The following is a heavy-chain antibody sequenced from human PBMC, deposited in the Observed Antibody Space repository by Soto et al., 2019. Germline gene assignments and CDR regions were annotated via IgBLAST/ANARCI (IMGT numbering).Heavy chain of an antibody. CDR2: IYYSGST. CDR1: GGSISSSSYY. Sequence: SETLSLTCTVSGGSISSSSYYWGWIRQPPGKGLEWIGSIYYSGSTYYNPSLKSRVTISVDTSKNQFSLKLSSVTAADTAVYYCARHHIIAAIPLDYWGQGTLVTVSS. J-gene: IGHJ4*02. CDR3: ARHHIIAAIPLDY. D-gene: IGHD6-13*01. V-gene: IGHV4-39*01.